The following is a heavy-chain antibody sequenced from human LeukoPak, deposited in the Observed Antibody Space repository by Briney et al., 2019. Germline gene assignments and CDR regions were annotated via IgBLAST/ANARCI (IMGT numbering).Heavy chain of an antibody. D-gene: IGHD6-6*01. Sequence: GGSLRLSCAASGVTFSSNAMSWGRQAPAKGLEWGSAISGAGGSTYYADSVKGRFTISRDNSNNTLYLQMNSLRADDTAVYYCAKEASIAALRMNWFDPWGQGTLVTVSS. V-gene: IGHV3-23*01. CDR3: AKEASIAALRMNWFDP. CDR2: ISGAGGST. J-gene: IGHJ5*02. CDR1: GVTFSSNA.